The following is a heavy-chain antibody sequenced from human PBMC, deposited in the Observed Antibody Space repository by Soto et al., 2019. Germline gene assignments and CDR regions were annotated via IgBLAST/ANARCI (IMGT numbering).Heavy chain of an antibody. CDR2: ISSTTNYI. CDR1: GFTFTRYS. V-gene: IGHV3-21*06. J-gene: IGHJ4*02. CDR3: ARESEDLTSNFDY. Sequence: GGSLRLSCAASGFTFTRYSMNWVRQAPGKGLEWVSSISSTTNYIYYGDSMKGRFTISRDNAKTSLYLEMNSLRAEDTAVYYCARESEDLTSNFDYWGQGTLVTVSS.